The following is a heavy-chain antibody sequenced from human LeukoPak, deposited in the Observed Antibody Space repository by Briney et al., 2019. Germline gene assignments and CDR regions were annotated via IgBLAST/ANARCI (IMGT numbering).Heavy chain of an antibody. CDR2: MSPNGGDT. CDR3: TRGPPNWGYDY. Sequence: ASVKVSCKASGYTFTSYDFNWVRQATGQRPEWMGWMSPNGGDTGYAQKFQDRVTMTRNTSISTAYMELSSLRSDDTAVYYCTRGPPNWGYDYWGPGTLVTVSS. V-gene: IGHV1-8*01. D-gene: IGHD7-27*01. J-gene: IGHJ4*02. CDR1: GYTFTSYD.